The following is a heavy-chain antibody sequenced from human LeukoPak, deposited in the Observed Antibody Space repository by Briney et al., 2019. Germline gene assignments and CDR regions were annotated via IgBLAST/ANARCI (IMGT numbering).Heavy chain of an antibody. Sequence: KPGGSLRLSCAASGFTFSSYSMNWVRQAPGKGLEWVSSISSSSSYIYYADSVKGRFTISRDNAKNSLYLQMNSLRAEDTAVYYCARDFGWLSGFDNWGQGTLVTVSS. CDR3: ARDFGWLSGFDN. J-gene: IGHJ4*02. V-gene: IGHV3-21*01. CDR1: GFTFSSYS. D-gene: IGHD3-9*01. CDR2: ISSSSSYI.